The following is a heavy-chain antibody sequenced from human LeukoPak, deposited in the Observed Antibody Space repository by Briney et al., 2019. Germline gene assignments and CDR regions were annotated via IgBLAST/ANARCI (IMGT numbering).Heavy chain of an antibody. Sequence: KPSETLSLTCSVSGASITTTNFWWTWIRQSPGRGLGWIGYIHDRGSDKYNPALESRATLSVDTSKNQFSLKLNSVTAADTAVYYCARYGLVEFRNAFQYWGQGILVSVSS. CDR1: GASITTTNFW. J-gene: IGHJ1*01. CDR3: ARYGLVEFRNAFQY. CDR2: IHDRGSD. V-gene: IGHV4-61*01. D-gene: IGHD6-6*01.